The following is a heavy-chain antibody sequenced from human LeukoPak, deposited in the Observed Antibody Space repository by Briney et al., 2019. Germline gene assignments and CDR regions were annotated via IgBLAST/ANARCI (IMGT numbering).Heavy chain of an antibody. V-gene: IGHV3-30*02. CDR3: AKGGLGFGDRPGGDYFDY. D-gene: IGHD3-10*01. CDR2: IQYDGTNK. CDR1: GFTFSSYG. J-gene: IGHJ4*02. Sequence: LPGGSLRLSCAASGFTFSSYGMHWVRQAPGKGLEWVAFIQYDGTNKYNADSVKGRFTISRDNSKNTLYLQMNSLRAEDTAVYYCAKGGLGFGDRPGGDYFDYWGQGTLVTVSS.